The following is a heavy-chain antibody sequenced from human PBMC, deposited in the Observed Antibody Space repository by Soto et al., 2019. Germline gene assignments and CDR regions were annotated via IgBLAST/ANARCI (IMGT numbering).Heavy chain of an antibody. J-gene: IGHJ4*02. CDR1: GFSLTTGGLG. CDR3: GHRPSSFDFWGNDY. D-gene: IGHD3-3*01. V-gene: IGHV2-5*01. Sequence: QITLKESGPALVKATQTLTLTCSFSGFSLTTGGLGVTWIRQAPGKAPEWLALVYWNGDKRYSPSLRNRLTITTDTSRNQVVLTMANMDPVDTATYYCGHRPSSFDFWGNDYWGQGIQVTVSS. CDR2: VYWNGDK.